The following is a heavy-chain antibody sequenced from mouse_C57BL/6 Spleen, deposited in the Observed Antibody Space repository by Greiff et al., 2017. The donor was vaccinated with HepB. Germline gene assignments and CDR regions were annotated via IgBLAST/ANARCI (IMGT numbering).Heavy chain of an antibody. Sequence: VKLQESGPGLVQPSQSLSITCTVSGFSLTSYGVHWVRQSPGKGLEWLGVIWRGGSTDYNAAFMSRLSITKDNSKSQVFFKMNSLQADDTAIYYCAKNEGYYGSLAYWGQGTLVTVSA. CDR1: GFSLTSYG. CDR3: AKNEGYYGSLAY. J-gene: IGHJ3*01. D-gene: IGHD1-1*01. V-gene: IGHV2-5*01. CDR2: IWRGGST.